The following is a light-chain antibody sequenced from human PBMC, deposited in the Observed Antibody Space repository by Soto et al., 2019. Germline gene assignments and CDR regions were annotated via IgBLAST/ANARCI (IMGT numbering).Light chain of an antibody. CDR2: EVS. CDR3: SSKRTTASLV. Sequence: QSALTQPASVSGSPGQTITSSCSGTSSDVGAYNYVSWYQQHPGKAPQLMIYEVSNRPSGVSDRFSGSKSGTTASLTISGLQAADEADYYCSSKRTTASLVFGTGTKSPS. CDR1: SSDVGAYNY. J-gene: IGLJ1*01. V-gene: IGLV2-14*01.